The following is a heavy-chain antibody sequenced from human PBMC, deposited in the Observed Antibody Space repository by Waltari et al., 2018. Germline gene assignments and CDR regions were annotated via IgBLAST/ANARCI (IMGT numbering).Heavy chain of an antibody. D-gene: IGHD3-22*01. V-gene: IGHV1-69*04. CDR3: ARVGVLNYYDSSGIGDY. J-gene: IGHJ4*02. CDR1: GGTFSSYA. Sequence: QVQLVQSGAEVKKPGSSVKVSCKASGGTFSSYAISWVRQAPGQGLEWMGGISPILGIANYAQKFQGRVTITADESTSTAYMELSSLRSEDTAVYYCARVGVLNYYDSSGIGDYWGQGTLVTVSS. CDR2: ISPILGIA.